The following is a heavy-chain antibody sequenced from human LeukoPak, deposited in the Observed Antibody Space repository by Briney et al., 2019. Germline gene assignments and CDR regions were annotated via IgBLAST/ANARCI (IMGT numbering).Heavy chain of an antibody. J-gene: IGHJ4*02. CDR3: AQSIAVAFYY. CDR2: ISGNGDST. D-gene: IGHD6-19*01. V-gene: IGHV3-23*01. Sequence: GGSLRLPCAASGFTFTIYAMSWVRQAPGKGLEWVSTISGNGDSTYYADSVKGRFTISRDNSKNTLYLQMNSLRAEDMAVYYCAQSIAVAFYYWGQGTLVTVSS. CDR1: GFTFTIYA.